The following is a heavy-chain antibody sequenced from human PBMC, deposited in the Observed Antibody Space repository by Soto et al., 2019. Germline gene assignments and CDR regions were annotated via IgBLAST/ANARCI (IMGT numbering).Heavy chain of an antibody. Sequence: EVQLVQSGGGLVQPGGSLRLSCAASGFAFSISCLHWVRQPPGKGLWLVSGITGDGTNTAYATSVKGRFTISRDNPKNMVYLQMDSLKAEDTAVYYCARDGGYGTPFDYWGQGALVTVSS. CDR3: ARDGGYGTPFDY. V-gene: IGHV3-74*01. J-gene: IGHJ4*02. D-gene: IGHD5-12*01. CDR2: ITGDGTNT. CDR1: GFAFSISC.